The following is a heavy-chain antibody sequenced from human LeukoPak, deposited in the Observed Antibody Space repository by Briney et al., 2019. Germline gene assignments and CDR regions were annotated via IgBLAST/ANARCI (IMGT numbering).Heavy chain of an antibody. Sequence: SETLSLTCGVSGVSITSTNWWSWVRQPPGQGLEWIGEVSLSGPTNYNPSLSSRIIMALDTSKNHLSLHLTSVTAADTAVYYCSRENGAFSPFGYWGQGYLVTVLS. J-gene: IGHJ4*02. D-gene: IGHD2-8*01. CDR1: GVSITSTNW. CDR2: VSLSGPT. V-gene: IGHV4-4*02. CDR3: SRENGAFSPFGY.